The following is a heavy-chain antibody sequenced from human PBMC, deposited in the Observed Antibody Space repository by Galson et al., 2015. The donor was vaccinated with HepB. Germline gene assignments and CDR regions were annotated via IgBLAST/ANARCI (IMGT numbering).Heavy chain of an antibody. CDR1: EFTFSSFA. Sequence: SLRLSCAASEFTFSSFAIHWVRQAPGKGLEWVAIISYDGGNEYYGDSVKGRFTISRDNSKNTVYLQMNSLRPEDTGVYYCARDQHEDFWSGHYLYYDYYGMDVWGQGTAVTVSS. CDR2: ISYDGGNE. D-gene: IGHD3-3*01. CDR3: ARDQHEDFWSGHYLYYDYYGMDV. J-gene: IGHJ6*02. V-gene: IGHV3-30-3*01.